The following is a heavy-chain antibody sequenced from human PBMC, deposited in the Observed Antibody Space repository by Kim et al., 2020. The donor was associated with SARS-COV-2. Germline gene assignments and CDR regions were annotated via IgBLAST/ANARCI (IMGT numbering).Heavy chain of an antibody. CDR3: TKDIWGFSDYDYTPSDY. D-gene: IGHD5-12*01. V-gene: IGHV3-43*02. Sequence: GGSLRLSCAASGFTFDNYAMHWVRQAPGKGLEWVALITGDGSRTYYADSVKGRFTISRDNSKNSLYLQMNSLRTEDTALYYCTKDIWGFSDYDYTPSDYWGQGTLVTVSS. CDR2: ITGDGSRT. CDR1: GFTFDNYA. J-gene: IGHJ4*02.